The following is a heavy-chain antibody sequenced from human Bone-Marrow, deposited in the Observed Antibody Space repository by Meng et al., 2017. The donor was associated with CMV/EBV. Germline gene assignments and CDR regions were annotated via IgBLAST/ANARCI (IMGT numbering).Heavy chain of an antibody. CDR2: ISSSSSYI. J-gene: IGHJ4*02. CDR1: GFTFSSYS. V-gene: IGHV3-21*01. CDR3: ARDTYGSGSNFDF. D-gene: IGHD3-10*01. Sequence: GESLKISCAASGFTFSSYSMNWVRQAPGKGLEWVSSISSSSSYIYYADSVKGRFTISRDNAKNSLYLQMNSLRAEDTAVYYCARDTYGSGSNFDFWCQGTLVTVSS.